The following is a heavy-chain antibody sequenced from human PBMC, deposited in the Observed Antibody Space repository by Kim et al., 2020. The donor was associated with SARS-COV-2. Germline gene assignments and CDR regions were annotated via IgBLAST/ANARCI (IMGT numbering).Heavy chain of an antibody. CDR2: IYRGGNT. V-gene: IGHV3-66*02. CDR1: GFTVSSSY. Sequence: GGSLRLSYEASGFTVSSSYMNWVRQAPGKGLESVSIIYRGGNTYYADSVKGRFTISRDNSKNTLFLQMNSLRAEDTAVYYCARLIPTSCDLDYWGQGTLVTVSS. CDR3: ARLIPTSCDLDY. J-gene: IGHJ4*02. D-gene: IGHD2-2*01.